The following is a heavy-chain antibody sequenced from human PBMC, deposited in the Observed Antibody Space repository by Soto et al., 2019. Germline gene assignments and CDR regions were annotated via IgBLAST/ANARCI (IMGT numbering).Heavy chain of an antibody. D-gene: IGHD2-15*01. Sequence: SGGSLRLSCAASGFTFNTYGMHWVRQAPGKGLEWVAVIWYDGGIKYYSDSTRGRFIVSRDNSRNTLYLQMNSLRVEDTAVYYCARIDCTGGNCRPYAYYDLDVWGQGTTVTVS. J-gene: IGHJ6*02. CDR1: GFTFNTYG. V-gene: IGHV3-33*01. CDR3: ARIDCTGGNCRPYAYYDLDV. CDR2: IWYDGGIK.